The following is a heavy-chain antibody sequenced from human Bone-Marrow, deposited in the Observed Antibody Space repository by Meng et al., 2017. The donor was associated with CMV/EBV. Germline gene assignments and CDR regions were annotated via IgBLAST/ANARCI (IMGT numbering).Heavy chain of an antibody. CDR1: GYTFTNYG. J-gene: IGHJ4*02. D-gene: IGHD3-22*01. CDR3: ARVLRSGLGHYFDY. Sequence: ASVKVSCKASGYTFTNYGIGWVRQAPGQGLEWMGWISAYNGDTHYAQKVQGRVTMTTDTSSSTAYMELRSLRSDDTAVYYCARVLRSGLGHYFDYWGQGTLVTVSS. CDR2: ISAYNGDT. V-gene: IGHV1-18*01.